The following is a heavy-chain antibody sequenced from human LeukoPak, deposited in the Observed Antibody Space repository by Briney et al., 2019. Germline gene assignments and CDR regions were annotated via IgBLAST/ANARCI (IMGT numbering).Heavy chain of an antibody. Sequence: PSEALSLTCTVSGGSISSYYWSWIRQPPGKGLEWIGYIYNSGTTNYNPSLKSRVTMLVDTSKNQFPLKLSSVTAADTAIYHCASRYCSGGSCFFDYWGQGTLVTVSS. J-gene: IGHJ4*02. CDR1: GGSISSYY. V-gene: IGHV4-59*08. D-gene: IGHD2-15*01. CDR2: IYNSGTT. CDR3: ASRYCSGGSCFFDY.